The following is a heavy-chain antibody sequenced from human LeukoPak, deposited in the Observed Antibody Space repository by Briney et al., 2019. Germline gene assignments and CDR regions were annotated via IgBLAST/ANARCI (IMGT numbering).Heavy chain of an antibody. CDR1: GGTFSSYA. CDR2: IIPIFGTA. Sequence: SVKVSCKASGGTFSSYAISWARQAPGQGLEWMGGIIPIFGTANYAQKFQGRVTITADESTSTAYMELSSLRSEDTAVYYCARARQWLVLGDAFDIWGQGTMVTVSS. CDR3: ARARQWLVLGDAFDI. J-gene: IGHJ3*02. V-gene: IGHV1-69*13. D-gene: IGHD6-19*01.